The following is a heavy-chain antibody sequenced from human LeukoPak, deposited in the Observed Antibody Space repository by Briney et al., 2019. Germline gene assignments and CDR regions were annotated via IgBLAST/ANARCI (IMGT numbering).Heavy chain of an antibody. CDR3: ARHPTLFPDAFDI. D-gene: IGHD2-21*01. J-gene: IGHJ3*02. CDR1: GYSFTSYW. CDR2: IYPGDSDT. V-gene: IGHV5-51*01. Sequence: GESLKISCKGSGYSFTSYWIGWVRQMPGRGLEWMGIIYPGDSDTRYSPSFQGQVTISADKSISTAYLQWSSLKASDTAMYYCARHPTLFPDAFDIWGQGTMVTVSS.